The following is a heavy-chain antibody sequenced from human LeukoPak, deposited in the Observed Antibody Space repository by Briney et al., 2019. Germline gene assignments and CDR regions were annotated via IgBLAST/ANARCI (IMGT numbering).Heavy chain of an antibody. J-gene: IGHJ4*02. CDR2: IHYSGST. D-gene: IGHD3-10*01. V-gene: IGHV4-59*01. Sequence: SETLSLTCTVSGGSISTYFWGWIRKPPGKGLEWIGYIHYSGSTKYNPSLSGRVTISVDTSTKQFSLKLSSVTAADTAVYYCARITMVRGVGFIDYWGQGTLVTVSS. CDR1: GGSISTYF. CDR3: ARITMVRGVGFIDY.